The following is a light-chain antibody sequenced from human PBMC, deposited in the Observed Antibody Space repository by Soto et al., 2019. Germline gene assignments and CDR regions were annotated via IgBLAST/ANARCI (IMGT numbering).Light chain of an antibody. Sequence: QSALTQPASVSGSPGQSITISCTGTSSDIGRFNYVSWYQQHPGKVPKLMIYEVSNRPSAVSNRFSGSKSGNTASLTISGLQAEDEADYYCSSHTISNTHVFSGGTKVTVL. CDR1: SSDIGRFNY. CDR2: EVS. V-gene: IGLV2-14*01. CDR3: SSHTISNTHV. J-gene: IGLJ3*02.